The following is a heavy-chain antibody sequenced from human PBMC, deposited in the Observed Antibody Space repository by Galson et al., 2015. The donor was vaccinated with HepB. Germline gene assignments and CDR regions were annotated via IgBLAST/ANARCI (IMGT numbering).Heavy chain of an antibody. CDR3: AKDQFSSGGYYFDL. Sequence: SLRLSCAASGFTFSYFGMSWVRQAPGKGLEWVSSISGVGDDTHYADSVKGRLTISRDNSKNALYLQLSSLRVEDAAVYYCAKDQFSSGGYYFDLWGRGTLVTVSS. V-gene: IGHV3-23*01. D-gene: IGHD5-12*01. J-gene: IGHJ2*01. CDR2: ISGVGDDT. CDR1: GFTFSYFG.